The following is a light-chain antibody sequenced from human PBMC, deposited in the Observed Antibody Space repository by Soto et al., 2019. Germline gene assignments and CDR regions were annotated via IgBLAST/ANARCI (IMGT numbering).Light chain of an antibody. CDR3: QQYNNWPWT. CDR2: DAS. CDR1: ENIDNY. V-gene: IGKV3-11*01. Sequence: TVLSQSXATLSSYRQEXXXXXXXVSENIDNYLAWYQQTXGQAPRLLIYDASXRAHGTSSTSSASGSGTDLTLTISSLEPEDIAVYYCQQYNNWPWTFGQGTKLDIK. J-gene: IGKJ1*01.